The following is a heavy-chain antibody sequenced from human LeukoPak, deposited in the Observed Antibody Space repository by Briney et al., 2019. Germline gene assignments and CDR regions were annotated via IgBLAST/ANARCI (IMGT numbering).Heavy chain of an antibody. Sequence: GGPLRLSCAASGFTFSSYAMHWVRQAPGKGLEWVAVISYDGSNKYYADSVKGRFTISRDNSKNTLYLQMNSLRAEDTAVYYCARALITPYYYYGMDVWGQGTTVTVSS. CDR1: GFTFSSYA. CDR3: ARALITPYYYYGMDV. V-gene: IGHV3-30-3*01. D-gene: IGHD1-14*01. J-gene: IGHJ6*02. CDR2: ISYDGSNK.